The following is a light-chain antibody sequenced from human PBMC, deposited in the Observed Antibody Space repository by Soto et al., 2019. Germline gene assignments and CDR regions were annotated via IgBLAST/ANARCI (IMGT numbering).Light chain of an antibody. CDR2: KTS. CDR3: QQYDSYPLT. Sequence: DIPMTQSPSILSASVGDRVTITCRASQTIRTWLAWHQQKPGKAPILLIYKTSSLASGVPSRFSGSGSGTEFTLTISSLQPDDFATYYCQQYDSYPLTFGGGTKVEIK. CDR1: QTIRTW. V-gene: IGKV1-5*03. J-gene: IGKJ4*01.